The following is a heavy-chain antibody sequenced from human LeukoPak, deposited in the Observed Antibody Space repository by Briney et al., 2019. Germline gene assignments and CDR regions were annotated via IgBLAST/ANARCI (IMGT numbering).Heavy chain of an antibody. D-gene: IGHD3/OR15-3a*01. V-gene: IGHV3-9*01. J-gene: IGHJ4*02. CDR2: ISWNGGSV. CDR3: XXXXXXXWTVVLDH. Sequence: PGGSLRLSCVASGFTFDDYALHWVRQVPGKGLEWVASISWNGGSVGYADSMKGRFTISRDNVKNSLYLQINRLRAEDTALYYCXXXXXXXWTVVLDHWGQGTLLTVSS. CDR1: GFTFDDYA.